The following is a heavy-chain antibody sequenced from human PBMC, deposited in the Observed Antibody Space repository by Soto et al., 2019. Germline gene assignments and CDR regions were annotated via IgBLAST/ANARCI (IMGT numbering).Heavy chain of an antibody. CDR1: GGSFSGYY. Sequence: PSETLSLTCAVYGGSFSGYYWSWIRQPPGKGLEWIGEINHSGSTNYNPSLKSRVTISVDTSKNQFSLKLSSVTAADTAVYYCASTRYCSGGSCDPGLDYWGQGTLVTVSS. CDR2: INHSGST. CDR3: ASTRYCSGGSCDPGLDY. D-gene: IGHD2-15*01. V-gene: IGHV4-34*01. J-gene: IGHJ4*02.